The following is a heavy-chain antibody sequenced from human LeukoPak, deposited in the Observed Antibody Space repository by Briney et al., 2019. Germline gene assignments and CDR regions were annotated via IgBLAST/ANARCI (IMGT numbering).Heavy chain of an antibody. CDR3: ARACILTGYCTFDY. D-gene: IGHD3-9*01. CDR2: ISAYNGNT. V-gene: IGHV1-18*04. Sequence: ASVKVSCKASGYTFTSYGISWLRQAPGQGLEWMGWISAYNGNTNYAQKLQGRVTMTTDTSTSTAYMELRSLRSDDTAVYYCARACILTGYCTFDYWGQGTLVTVSS. CDR1: GYTFTSYG. J-gene: IGHJ4*02.